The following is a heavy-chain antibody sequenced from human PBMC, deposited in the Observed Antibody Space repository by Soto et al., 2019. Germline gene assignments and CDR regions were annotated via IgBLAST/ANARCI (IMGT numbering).Heavy chain of an antibody. V-gene: IGHV4-61*01. J-gene: IGHJ5*02. CDR2: ISNTGNT. CDR3: ARDPAP. Sequence: PSETLSLTCSVSGISVSYGRSYWSWIRQSTREGLEWIGHISNTGNTSYNPSLKSRVTISLDSSGNQFSLKMSSVTAADTAVYYCARDPAPWGQGTLVTVSS. CDR1: GISVSYGRSY.